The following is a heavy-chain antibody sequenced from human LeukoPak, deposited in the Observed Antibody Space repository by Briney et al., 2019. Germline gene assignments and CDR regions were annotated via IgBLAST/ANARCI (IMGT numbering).Heavy chain of an antibody. D-gene: IGHD3-22*01. Sequence: ASVKVSCKASGYTFTSYGISWVRQAPGQGLEWMGWISAYNGNTNYAQKLQGRVTMTTDTSTSTAYMELRSLRSDDTAVYYCASHGAYDSSGYYFDYWGQGTLVTVSS. CDR3: ASHGAYDSSGYYFDY. V-gene: IGHV1-18*01. CDR1: GYTFTSYG. J-gene: IGHJ4*02. CDR2: ISAYNGNT.